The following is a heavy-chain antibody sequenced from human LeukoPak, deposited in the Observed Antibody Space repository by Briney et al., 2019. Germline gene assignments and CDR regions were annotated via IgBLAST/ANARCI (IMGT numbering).Heavy chain of an antibody. J-gene: IGHJ3*02. V-gene: IGHV3-21*01. CDR3: ARDESSGYSSRGVFDI. Sequence: TGGSLRLSCAASGFTFSSYSMNWVRQAPGKGLEWVSSISSSSSYIYYADSVKGRFTISRDNAKNSLYLQMNSLRAEGTAVYYCARDESSGYSSRGVFDIWGQGTMVTVSS. CDR2: ISSSSSYI. CDR1: GFTFSSYS. D-gene: IGHD3-22*01.